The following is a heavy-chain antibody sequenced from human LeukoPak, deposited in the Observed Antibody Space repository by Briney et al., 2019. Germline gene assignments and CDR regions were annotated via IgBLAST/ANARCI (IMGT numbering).Heavy chain of an antibody. J-gene: IGHJ4*02. D-gene: IGHD3-10*01. CDR1: GFTFSSYG. CDR2: ISYDGSNT. Sequence: GGSLRLSCAASGFTFSSYGMHWVRQAPGKGLEWVAIISYDGSNTYYADSVKGRFTISRDNSKNTLYLQMNSLRAEDTAVYYCASENYYGSGSYADHWGQGTLVTVSS. CDR3: ASENYYGSGSYADH. V-gene: IGHV3-30*03.